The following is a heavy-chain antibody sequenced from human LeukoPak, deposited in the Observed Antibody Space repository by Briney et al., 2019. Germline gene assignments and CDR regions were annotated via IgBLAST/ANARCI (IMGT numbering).Heavy chain of an antibody. D-gene: IGHD5-12*01. Sequence: PGGSLRLSCAASGFTFSSYWMHWVRQAPGKGLEWVSSISSSSSYIYYADSVKGRFTISRDNAKNSLYLQMNSLRAEDTAVYYCAKPRGGFSSGYFDYWGQGTLVTVSS. J-gene: IGHJ4*02. V-gene: IGHV3-21*04. CDR2: ISSSSSYI. CDR3: AKPRGGFSSGYFDY. CDR1: GFTFSSYW.